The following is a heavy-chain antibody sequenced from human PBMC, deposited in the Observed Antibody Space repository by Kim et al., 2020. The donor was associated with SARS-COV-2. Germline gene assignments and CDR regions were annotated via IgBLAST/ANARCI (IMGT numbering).Heavy chain of an antibody. V-gene: IGHV1-18*01. CDR2: ISAYNGNT. Sequence: ASVKVSCKASGYTFTSYGISWVRQAPGQGLEWMGWISAYNGNTNYAQKLQGRVTMTTDSSTSTAYMELRSLRSDDTAVYYCARGFDRGYSYGYPEFDYWGQGTLVTVSS. CDR1: GYTFTSYG. D-gene: IGHD5-18*01. J-gene: IGHJ4*02. CDR3: ARGFDRGYSYGYPEFDY.